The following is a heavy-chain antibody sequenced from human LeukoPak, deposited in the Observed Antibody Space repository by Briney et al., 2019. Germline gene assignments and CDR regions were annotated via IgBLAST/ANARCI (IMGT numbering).Heavy chain of an antibody. V-gene: IGHV4-34*01. CDR3: ARHPTTYYYGSGSYPHYFDY. CDR1: GGSFSGYY. Sequence: SSETLSLTCAVYGGSFSGYYWSWIRQPPGKGLEWIGEINHSGSSNYNPSLKSRVTISVDTSKNQFSLKLSSVTAADTAVYYCARHPTTYYYGSGSYPHYFDYWGQGTLVTVSS. J-gene: IGHJ4*02. CDR2: INHSGSS. D-gene: IGHD3-10*01.